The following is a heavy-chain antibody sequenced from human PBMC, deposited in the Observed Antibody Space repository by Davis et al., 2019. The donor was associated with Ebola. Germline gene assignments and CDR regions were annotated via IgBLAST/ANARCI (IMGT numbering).Heavy chain of an antibody. CDR2: INPNSGGT. J-gene: IGHJ2*01. CDR3: ARVYCRSSTSCYKSWYFDL. V-gene: IGHV1-2*02. D-gene: IGHD2-2*02. Sequence: ASVKVSCKASGYTFTGYYMHWVRQAPGQGLEWMGWINPNSGGTNYAQKFQGRVTMTRDTSISTAYMELSRLRSDDTAVYYCARVYCRSSTSCYKSWYFDLWGRGTLVTVSS. CDR1: GYTFTGYY.